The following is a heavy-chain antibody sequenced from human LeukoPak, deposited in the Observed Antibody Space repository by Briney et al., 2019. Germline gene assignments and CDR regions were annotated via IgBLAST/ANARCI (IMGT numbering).Heavy chain of an antibody. CDR2: IHYTGST. Sequence: SETLSLTCAVSGGSISSISSNNWAWIRQPPGKGLELIAAIHYTGSTYYNPSFMSRVTISVDTLKNQFSLKLNSLTATDTAVYYCARLPTGYPNWFDTWGQGILVTVSS. CDR3: ARLPTGYPNWFDT. V-gene: IGHV4-39*01. J-gene: IGHJ5*02. CDR1: GGSISSISSNN. D-gene: IGHD5-18*01.